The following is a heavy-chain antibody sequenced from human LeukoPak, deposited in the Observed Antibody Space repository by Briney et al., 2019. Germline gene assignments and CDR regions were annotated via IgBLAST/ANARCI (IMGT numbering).Heavy chain of an antibody. J-gene: IGHJ4*02. Sequence: SETLSLTCTVSGGSISSYYWSWIRQPPGKGLEWIGYIYYSGSTNYNPSLKSRVTISVDTSKNQFSLRLSSVTAADTAVYYCARDRYSSGWIDYWGQGTLVTVSS. CDR3: ARDRYSSGWIDY. V-gene: IGHV4-59*01. D-gene: IGHD6-19*01. CDR1: GGSISSYY. CDR2: IYYSGST.